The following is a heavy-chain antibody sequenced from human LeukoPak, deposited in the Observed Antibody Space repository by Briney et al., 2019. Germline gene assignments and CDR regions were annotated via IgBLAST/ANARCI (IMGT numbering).Heavy chain of an antibody. CDR2: IYTSGST. V-gene: IGHV4-4*07. CDR3: ARVLLWFGELFDAFDI. Sequence: PSETLSLTCTVSGGSISSYYWSWIRQPAGKGLEWIGRIYTSGSTNYNPSLKSRVTMSEDTSKKQFSLKRSSVTAADTAVYYCARVLLWFGELFDAFDIWGQGTMVTVSS. D-gene: IGHD3-10*01. CDR1: GGSISSYY. J-gene: IGHJ3*02.